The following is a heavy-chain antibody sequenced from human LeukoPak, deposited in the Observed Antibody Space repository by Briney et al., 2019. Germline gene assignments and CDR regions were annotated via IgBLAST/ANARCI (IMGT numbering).Heavy chain of an antibody. J-gene: IGHJ4*02. CDR3: ARVGYYSSGPFSYFDY. Sequence: PGRSLRLSCAASGFTFSRYAMHWVRQAPGKGLEWVAVISYDGSNEYYADSVKGRFTISRDSSENTLYLQMNSLRVEDTAVYYCARVGYYSSGPFSYFDYWGQRTLVTVSS. CDR1: GFTFSRYA. V-gene: IGHV3-30-3*01. D-gene: IGHD3-10*01. CDR2: ISYDGSNE.